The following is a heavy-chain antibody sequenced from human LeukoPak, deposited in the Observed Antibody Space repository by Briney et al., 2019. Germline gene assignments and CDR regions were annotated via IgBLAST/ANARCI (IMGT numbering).Heavy chain of an antibody. CDR3: VRDNYGVDY. J-gene: IGHJ4*02. D-gene: IGHD3-10*01. CDR1: GFTFSRYW. CDR2: ITSDGSST. V-gene: IGHV3-74*03. Sequence: GGSLRLSCAASGFTFSRYWMQWVRQAPGKGLVWVSHITSDGSSTTYADSVKGRFTTSRDNAKNTLYLQTNSLRAEDTAVYYCVRDNYGVDYWGQGTLVTVSS.